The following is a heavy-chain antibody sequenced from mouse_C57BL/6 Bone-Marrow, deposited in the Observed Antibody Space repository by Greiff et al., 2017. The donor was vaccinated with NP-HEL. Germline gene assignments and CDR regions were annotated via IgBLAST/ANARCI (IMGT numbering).Heavy chain of an antibody. CDR2: IYPRSGNT. CDR3: AREGSYYFDY. Sequence: VQLQQSGAELARPGASVKLSCKASGYTFTSYGISWVKQRTGQDLEWIGEIYPRSGNTYYNEKFKGKATLTADKSSSTAYMELRSLTSEDAAVYFCAREGSYYFDYWGQGTTLTVSS. V-gene: IGHV1-81*01. J-gene: IGHJ2*01. CDR1: GYTFTSYG.